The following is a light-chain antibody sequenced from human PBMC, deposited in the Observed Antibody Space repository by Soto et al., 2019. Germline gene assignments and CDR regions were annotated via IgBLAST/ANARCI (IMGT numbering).Light chain of an antibody. J-gene: IGLJ2*01. Sequence: QAVVTQPPSVSGAPGQRVTISCTGSSSNIGAGYDVHWYQQLPGTAPKLLIYGNSNRPSGVPDRFSGSKSGTSASLAITGFQAEDEADYYCQSYDSSLSGYVVFGGGTKHTVL. CDR3: QSYDSSLSGYVV. CDR1: SSNIGAGYD. V-gene: IGLV1-40*01. CDR2: GNS.